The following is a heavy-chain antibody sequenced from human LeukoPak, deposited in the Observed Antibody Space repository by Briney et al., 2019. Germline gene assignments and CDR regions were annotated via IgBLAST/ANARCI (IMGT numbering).Heavy chain of an antibody. CDR2: IIPIFGTA. J-gene: IGHJ4*02. CDR1: GGTFSSYA. Sequence: EASVKVSCKASGGTFSSYAISWVRQAPGQGLEWMGGIIPIFGTANYAQKFQGRVTITTDESTSTAYMELSSLRSEDTAVYYCARVPITMVRGVPPNFDYWGQGTLGTVSS. CDR3: ARVPITMVRGVPPNFDY. D-gene: IGHD3-10*01. V-gene: IGHV1-69*05.